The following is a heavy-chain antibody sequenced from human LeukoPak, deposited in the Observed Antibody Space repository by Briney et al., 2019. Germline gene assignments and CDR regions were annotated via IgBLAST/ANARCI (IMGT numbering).Heavy chain of an antibody. CDR3: ARGGYSSGYYKPLYYSDY. J-gene: IGHJ4*02. CDR1: GYTFTSYG. CDR2: ISAYNGNT. Sequence: ASVKVSCKASGYTFTSYGISWVRQAPGQGLEWMGWISAYNGNTNYAQKLQGRVTMTTDTSTSTAYMELRSLRSDDTAVYYCARGGYSSGYYKPLYYSDYWGQGTLVTVSS. V-gene: IGHV1-18*01. D-gene: IGHD3-22*01.